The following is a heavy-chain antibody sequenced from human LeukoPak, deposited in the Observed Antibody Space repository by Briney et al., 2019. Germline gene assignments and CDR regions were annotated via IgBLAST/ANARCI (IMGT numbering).Heavy chain of an antibody. Sequence: ASVKVSCKTSGYPFINYDINWVRQASGQGLEWMGWMRPNSGKTGFAQKFQGRITMTRNITINTAYMELSSLRFDDTAVYFCARERGGQAGSYFPSWGQGTLVTVSS. CDR1: GYPFINYD. D-gene: IGHD1-26*01. V-gene: IGHV1-8*01. J-gene: IGHJ4*02. CDR2: MRPNSGKT. CDR3: ARERGGQAGSYFPS.